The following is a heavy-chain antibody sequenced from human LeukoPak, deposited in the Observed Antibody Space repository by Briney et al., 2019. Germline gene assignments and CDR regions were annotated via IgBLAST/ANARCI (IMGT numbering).Heavy chain of an antibody. D-gene: IGHD1/OR15-1a*01. V-gene: IGHV4-59*08. CDR3: ARQISGNKDY. Sequence: SETLSLTCTVSGVSISGYYWIWIRQSPGRGPEYIGSIFYRESFSYGGTTFYNPSLQSRVTISVDTSKNAFSLRLTSVTAAGTAVYFCARQISGNKDYWGQGTLVTVS. CDR2: IFYRESFSYGGTT. J-gene: IGHJ4*02. CDR1: GVSISGYY.